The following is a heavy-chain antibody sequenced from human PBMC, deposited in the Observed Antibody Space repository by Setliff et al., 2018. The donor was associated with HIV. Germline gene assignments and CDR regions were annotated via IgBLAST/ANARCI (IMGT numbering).Heavy chain of an antibody. J-gene: IGHJ4*02. CDR2: IYTSGGT. V-gene: IGHV4-4*09. CDR1: SGSISNNY. Sequence: SETLSLTCTVSSGSISNNYWSWIRQPPGKGLEWLGYIYTSGGTNYNTSHKSRVTISEDTSKNQSSLKLSSVTAADTAVYYCARHWDYSSGWPYYFDYWGQGTLVTVSS. D-gene: IGHD6-19*01. CDR3: ARHWDYSSGWPYYFDY.